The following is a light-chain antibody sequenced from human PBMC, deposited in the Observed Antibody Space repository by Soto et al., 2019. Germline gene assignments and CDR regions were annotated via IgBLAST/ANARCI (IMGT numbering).Light chain of an antibody. V-gene: IGLV2-8*01. J-gene: IGLJ2*01. CDR1: STDVGGYNF. Sequence: QSALAQPPSASGSPGQSVTISCSGTSTDVGGYNFVSWYQQHPGNAPKLMIYEVSKRPSGVPARFSGSKSGNTASLTVSGLQAEDEADYYCSSYAGSNNLVFGGGTKLTVL. CDR2: EVS. CDR3: SSYAGSNNLV.